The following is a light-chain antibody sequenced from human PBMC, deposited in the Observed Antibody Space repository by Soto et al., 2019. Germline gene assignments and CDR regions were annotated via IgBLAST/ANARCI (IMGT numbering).Light chain of an antibody. CDR1: STDFVSYNR. J-gene: IGLJ1*01. Sequence: QSALTQPPSVSGSPGQSVTISCTGTSTDFVSYNRFSWYQQPPGTAPKLIIYEASNRPSGVPDRFSGSKSGNTASLTISGLQAADEADYYCTLYTRENTYVFGTGTKVTVL. V-gene: IGLV2-18*01. CDR2: EAS. CDR3: TLYTRENTYV.